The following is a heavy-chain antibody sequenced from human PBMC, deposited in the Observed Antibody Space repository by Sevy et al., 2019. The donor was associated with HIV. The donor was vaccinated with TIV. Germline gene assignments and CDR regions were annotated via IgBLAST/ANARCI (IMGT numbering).Heavy chain of an antibody. CDR2: ISDSGDST. D-gene: IGHD3-9*01. V-gene: IGHV3-23*01. CDR3: AKGNYDILTGYRTGSAFDI. CDR1: GFRFSSYA. J-gene: IGHJ3*02. Sequence: GGSLRLSCAASGFRFSSYAMSWVRQAPGKGLEWVSVISDSGDSTYYADSVKGRFTISRDNSKNTLYLQMNSLRAEDTAVYYCAKGNYDILTGYRTGSAFDIWGQGTMVTVSS.